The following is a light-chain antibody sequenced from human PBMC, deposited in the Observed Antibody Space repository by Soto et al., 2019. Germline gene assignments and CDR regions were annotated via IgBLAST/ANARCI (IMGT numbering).Light chain of an antibody. Sequence: IVLTQSPATLSLSPGERATLSCGASQSVGTYIAWYKQKPGLAPRLVIFDSSTRATGIPDRVSGSGSGTDLTLTISRLEPEDFAVYFCQQYGNSPQITFGQGTRREIK. CDR2: DSS. V-gene: IGKV3D-20*01. CDR3: QQYGNSPQIT. CDR1: QSVGTY. J-gene: IGKJ5*01.